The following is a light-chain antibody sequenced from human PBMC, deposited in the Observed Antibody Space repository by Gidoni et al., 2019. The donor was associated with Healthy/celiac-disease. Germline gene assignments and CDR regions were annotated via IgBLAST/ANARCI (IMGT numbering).Light chain of an antibody. CDR2: DVS. CDR1: SSDVGGYNY. CDR3: SSYTSSSTLEV. V-gene: IGLV2-14*01. Sequence: QSALTQPASVSGSPGRSITISCTGTSSDVGGYNYVSWYQQHPGKAPNLMIYDVSNRPSEVSNRFSGSKSGNTASLTISGLQAEDEAYYYCSSYTSSSTLEVFGGGTKLPVL. J-gene: IGLJ2*01.